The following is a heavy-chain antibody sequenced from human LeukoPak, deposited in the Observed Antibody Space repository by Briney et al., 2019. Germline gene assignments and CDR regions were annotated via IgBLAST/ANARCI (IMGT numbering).Heavy chain of an antibody. J-gene: IGHJ4*02. CDR1: GGSVSSNSAC. CDR2: TYYRSKWFH. Sequence: SQTLSLTCAISGGSVSSNSACWNWIRQSPSRGLEWLGRTYYRSKWFHDYALSVKSRIIINPDTSKNQFSLQLNSVTPDDTAVYYCARVLTAWVFDHWGQGILVTVSS. D-gene: IGHD7-27*01. V-gene: IGHV6-1*01. CDR3: ARVLTAWVFDH.